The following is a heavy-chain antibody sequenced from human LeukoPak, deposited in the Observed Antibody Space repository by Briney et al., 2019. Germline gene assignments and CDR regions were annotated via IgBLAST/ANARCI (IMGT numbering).Heavy chain of an antibody. V-gene: IGHV4-39*01. Sequence: SETLSLTCTVSGGSISSSSYYWGWIRQPPGKGLEWIGTIYYSGSTYYNPSLKSRVTISVDTSKNQVSPKMSFVTAADTAVYCCAGLLTSSTWRDGFNIWGQGTMVTVSS. J-gene: IGHJ3*02. CDR3: AGLLTSSTWRDGFNI. D-gene: IGHD6-13*01. CDR1: GGSISSSSYY. CDR2: IYYSGST.